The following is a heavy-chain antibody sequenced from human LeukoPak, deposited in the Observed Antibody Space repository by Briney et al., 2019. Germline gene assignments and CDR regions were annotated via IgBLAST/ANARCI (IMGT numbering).Heavy chain of an antibody. V-gene: IGHV3-23*01. CDR2: ISGSGGST. Sequence: GGSLRLSRAASGFTFSIYAMSWVRQAPRKGLEWVSAISGSGGSTYYAHSVKGRFTISRDNSKNTLYLQMNSLRAEDTAVYYCARDIVVVPAAGFDPWGQGTLVTVSS. D-gene: IGHD2-2*01. CDR1: GFTFSIYA. J-gene: IGHJ5*02. CDR3: ARDIVVVPAAGFDP.